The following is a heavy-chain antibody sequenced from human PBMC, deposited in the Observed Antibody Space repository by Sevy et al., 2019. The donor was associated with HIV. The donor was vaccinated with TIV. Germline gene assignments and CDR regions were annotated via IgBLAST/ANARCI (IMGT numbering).Heavy chain of an antibody. CDR3: ARDSDNYDILTGYYPFDY. V-gene: IGHV1-46*02. J-gene: IGHJ4*02. CDR1: GYTFNSQY. CDR2: INPSGGST. Sequence: ASVKVSCKASGYTFNSQYMHWVRQAPGQGLEWMGIINPSGGSTIYAQKFQGRVTMTRDTSTSTVYMELSSLRSEDTAVYYCARDSDNYDILTGYYPFDYWGQGTLVTVSS. D-gene: IGHD3-9*01.